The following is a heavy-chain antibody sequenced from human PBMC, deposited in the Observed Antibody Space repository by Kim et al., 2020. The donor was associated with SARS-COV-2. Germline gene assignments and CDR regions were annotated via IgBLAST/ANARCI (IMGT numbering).Heavy chain of an antibody. V-gene: IGHV1-69*13. CDR3: ARGDLEIPDAPRARGFDI. Sequence: SVKVSCQASGGTFRRFAFSWVRQAPGQGLEWMGGIIPMFRTASYPQKFQGRVTIHADESTSTAYMELSSLRSEDTAMYFCARGDLEIPDAPRARGFDIWGQGTMVTVS. CDR2: IIPMFRTA. J-gene: IGHJ3*02. D-gene: IGHD2-2*01. CDR1: GGTFRRFA.